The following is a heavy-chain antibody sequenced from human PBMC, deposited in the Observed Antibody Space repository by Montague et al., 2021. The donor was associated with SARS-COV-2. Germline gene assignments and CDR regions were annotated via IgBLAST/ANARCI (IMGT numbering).Heavy chain of an antibody. J-gene: IGHJ6*02. D-gene: IGHD2-8*01. CDR1: GGSISGFY. Sequence: SETLSLTCTVSGGSISGFYWSWIRQPPGKGLEWIGHIYYSGSTKXXPSLESRVAVSVDRSRNQVSLKLTSVTAADTAVYYCARLLRSCTNGVCRTYYYYALDVWGQGTTVTVSS. CDR3: ARLLRSCTNGVCRTYYYYALDV. CDR2: IYYSGST. V-gene: IGHV4-59*01.